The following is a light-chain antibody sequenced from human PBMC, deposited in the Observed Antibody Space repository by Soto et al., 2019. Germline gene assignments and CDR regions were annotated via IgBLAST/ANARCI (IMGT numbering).Light chain of an antibody. Sequence: QAVVTQPPSVSGTPGQRVTISCSGSSSNIGSGTVNWYQQLPGTAPKLLIYNNNQWPSGVPDRFSGSKSGTSGSLAISGLQSEDEADYYCASWDESLNGLYVFGTGTKLTVL. CDR3: ASWDESLNGLYV. V-gene: IGLV1-44*01. CDR1: SSNIGSGT. J-gene: IGLJ1*01. CDR2: NNN.